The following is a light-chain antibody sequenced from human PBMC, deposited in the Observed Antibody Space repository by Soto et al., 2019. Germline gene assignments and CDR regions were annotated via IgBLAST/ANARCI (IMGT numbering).Light chain of an antibody. V-gene: IGLV2-14*01. J-gene: IGLJ2*01. CDR2: DVS. CDR3: SSYTSSSTLEVV. CDR1: SSDVGGYNY. Sequence: QSALTQPASVSGSPGQSFTISCTGTSSDVGGYNYVSWYQQHPGKAPKLMIYDVSNRPSGVSNRFSGSKSGNTASLTISGLQAEDEADYYCSSYTSSSTLEVVFGGGTKVTVL.